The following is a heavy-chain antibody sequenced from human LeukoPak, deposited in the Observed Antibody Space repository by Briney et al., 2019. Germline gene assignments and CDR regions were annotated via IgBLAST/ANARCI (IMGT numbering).Heavy chain of an antibody. V-gene: IGHV3-15*01. CDR3: TRYYDSSSLDY. Sequence: GGSLRLSCAASGFTFSNAWMSWVRQAPGKGLEWVGRIKSKTDGGTTDYAAPVKGRFTISRDDSKNTLYLQMNSLKTEDTAVYYSTRYYDSSSLDYWGQGTLFTVSS. J-gene: IGHJ4*02. CDR1: GFTFSNAW. CDR2: IKSKTDGGTT. D-gene: IGHD3-22*01.